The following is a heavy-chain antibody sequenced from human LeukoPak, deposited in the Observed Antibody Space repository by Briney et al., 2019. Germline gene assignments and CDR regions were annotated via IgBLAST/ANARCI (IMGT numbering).Heavy chain of an antibody. V-gene: IGHV3-33*06. CDR2: IWYDGSNK. J-gene: IGHJ4*02. Sequence: GRSLRLSCAASGFTFSSYGMHWVRQAPGKGLEWVAVIWYDGSNKYYADSVKGRFTISRDNSKNTLYLQMNSMRVEDTAVYYCAKTIFGVVSAFDYWGQGTLVTVSS. CDR3: AKTIFGVVSAFDY. CDR1: GFTFSSYG. D-gene: IGHD3-3*01.